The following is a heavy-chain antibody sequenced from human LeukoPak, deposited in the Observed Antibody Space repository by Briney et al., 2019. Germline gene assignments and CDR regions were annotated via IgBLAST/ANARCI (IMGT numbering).Heavy chain of an antibody. J-gene: IGHJ4*02. CDR2: INHSGST. D-gene: IGHD6-13*01. CDR3: ARHLPYSSSWYQDY. Sequence: PSETLSLTCAVYGGSFSGYYWSWIRQPPGKGLEWIGEINHSGSTNYNPSLKSRVTISVDTSKNQFSLKLSSVTAADTAVYYCARHLPYSSSWYQDYWGQGTLVTVSS. V-gene: IGHV4-34*01. CDR1: GGSFSGYY.